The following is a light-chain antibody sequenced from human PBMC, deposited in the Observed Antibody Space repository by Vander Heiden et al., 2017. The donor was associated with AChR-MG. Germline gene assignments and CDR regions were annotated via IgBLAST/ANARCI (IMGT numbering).Light chain of an antibody. CDR3: CSYAGSYTWV. CDR1: SSDVGGYNS. J-gene: IGLJ3*02. CDR2: DVS. Sequence: QPALTQPRPVSGSPGQPATTPCTGTSSDVGGYNSVSGYQQHPSKAPTLMIYDVSTRPAVVPDRFSGSKSGNTASLTISGLQAEDEADYYCCSYAGSYTWVFGGGTKLTVL. V-gene: IGLV2-11*01.